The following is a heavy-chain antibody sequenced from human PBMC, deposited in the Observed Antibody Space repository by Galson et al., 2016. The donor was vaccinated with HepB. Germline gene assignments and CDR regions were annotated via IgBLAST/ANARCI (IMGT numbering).Heavy chain of an antibody. CDR2: IRGSGSRT. CDR3: AKDLNSAWFVPRDS. CDR1: GISFSTHG. D-gene: IGHD3-10*01. V-gene: IGHV3-23*01. J-gene: IGHJ4*02. Sequence: SLRLSCAASGISFSTHGMSWVRQAPGKGLEWVAGIRGSGSRTYYADSVRGRFTISRDNSKSTLYLQMNSLGAEDTAVYYCAKDLNSAWFVPRDSWGQGTLVSVSS.